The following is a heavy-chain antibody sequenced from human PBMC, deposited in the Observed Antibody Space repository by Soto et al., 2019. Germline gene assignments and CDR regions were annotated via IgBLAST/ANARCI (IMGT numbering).Heavy chain of an antibody. Sequence: QVQLVQSGAEVKKPGASVKVSCKASGYTFTSYAMHWVRQAPGQRLEWMGWINAGNGNTKYSQKFQGRVTITRETSASTAFVGLSSLGSEDTAVYYCARGVGGRDGGGDYFDYWGQGTLVTVSS. V-gene: IGHV1-3*01. CDR1: GYTFTSYA. CDR3: ARGVGGRDGGGDYFDY. J-gene: IGHJ4*02. D-gene: IGHD1-26*01. CDR2: INAGNGNT.